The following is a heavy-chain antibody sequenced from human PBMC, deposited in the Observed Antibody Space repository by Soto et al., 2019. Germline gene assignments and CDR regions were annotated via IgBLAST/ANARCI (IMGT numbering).Heavy chain of an antibody. CDR2: IYWDDDN. CDR1: GFSLSSTAVG. D-gene: IGHD6-19*01. V-gene: IGHV2-5*02. CDR3: AHGSGWLSDY. J-gene: IGHJ4*02. Sequence: QITLKESGPTLVKPTQTLTLTCTFSGFSLSSTAVGVNWIRQPPGKALEWLALIYWDDDNHYSPSLQSRLTITKDTSKIQVVLTMTNMDPVDTATYCCAHGSGWLSDYWGQGTLVTVSS.